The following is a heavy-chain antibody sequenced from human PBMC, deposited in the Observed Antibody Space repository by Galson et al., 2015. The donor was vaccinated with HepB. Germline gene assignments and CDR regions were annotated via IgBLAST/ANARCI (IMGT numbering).Heavy chain of an antibody. CDR2: IIPILGIA. D-gene: IGHD6-13*01. CDR3: ATGQRYSSN. CDR1: GGTFNSYT. Sequence: SVKVSCKASGGTFNSYTISWVRQAPGQGLEWMGRIIPILGIANFAQKFQGRVTITRDMSTGTAFMYLSGLESGDTAVYYCATGQRYSSNWGQGTLVTVSS. J-gene: IGHJ1*01. V-gene: IGHV1-69*02.